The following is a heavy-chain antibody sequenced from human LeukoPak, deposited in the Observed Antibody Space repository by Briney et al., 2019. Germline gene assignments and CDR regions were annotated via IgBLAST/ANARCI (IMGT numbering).Heavy chain of an antibody. J-gene: IGHJ4*02. D-gene: IGHD3-3*01. CDR2: IIPIFGTA. CDR1: GGTFSSYA. Sequence: SVKVSCKASGGTFSSYAISWVRQAPGQGLEWMGGIIPIFGTANYAQKFQGRVTITADESTSTAYMELSSLRSEDTAVYYCARGRVDYDFPGAIGKIHYFDYWGQGTLVTVSS. CDR3: ARGRVDYDFPGAIGKIHYFDY. V-gene: IGHV1-69*13.